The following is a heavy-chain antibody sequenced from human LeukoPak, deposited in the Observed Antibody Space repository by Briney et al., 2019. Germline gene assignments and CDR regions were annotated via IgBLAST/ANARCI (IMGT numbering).Heavy chain of an antibody. CDR2: ISSSSSTI. Sequence: GGSLRLSCAASGFTFSSYSMNWVRQAPGKGLEWVSYISSSSSTIYYADSVKGRFTISRDNAKNSLYLQMNSLRAEDTAVYYCALIAAAGTDYWGQGTLVTVSS. J-gene: IGHJ4*02. CDR1: GFTFSSYS. CDR3: ALIAAAGTDY. D-gene: IGHD6-13*01. V-gene: IGHV3-48*01.